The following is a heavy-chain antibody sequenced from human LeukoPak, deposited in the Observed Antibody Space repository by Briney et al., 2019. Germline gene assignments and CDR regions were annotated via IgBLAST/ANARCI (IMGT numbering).Heavy chain of an antibody. CDR1: GYTFINYA. D-gene: IGHD6-13*01. V-gene: IGHV1-3*01. CDR2: INAVNGNT. J-gene: IGHJ4*02. CDR3: ARGPRAAADDY. Sequence: ASVKVSCKASGYTFINYAINWGRQAPGQRLEWVGWINAVNGNTKYSPKFQGRVSITRDTSAGTAYMELSSLTSEDTAVYYCARGPRAAADDYWGQGTLVTVSS.